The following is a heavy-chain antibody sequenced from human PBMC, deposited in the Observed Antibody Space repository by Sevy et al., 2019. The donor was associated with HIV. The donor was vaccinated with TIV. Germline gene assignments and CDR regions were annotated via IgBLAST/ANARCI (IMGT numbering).Heavy chain of an antibody. Sequence: GESLKISCKGSGYSFTSYWIGWVRQMPGKGLEWMGIIYPGDSDTRYSPSFQGQVTISADKSISTAYLQWSSRKASDTAMYYCARQGAFGGVIVRSFDYWGQGTLVTVAS. V-gene: IGHV5-51*01. J-gene: IGHJ4*02. CDR1: GYSFTSYW. D-gene: IGHD3-16*02. CDR2: IYPGDSDT. CDR3: ARQGAFGGVIVRSFDY.